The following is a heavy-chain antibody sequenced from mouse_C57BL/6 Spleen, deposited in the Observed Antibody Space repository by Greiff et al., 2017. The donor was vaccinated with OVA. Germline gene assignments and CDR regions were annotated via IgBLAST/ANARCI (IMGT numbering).Heavy chain of an antibody. V-gene: IGHV1-82*01. Sequence: VQLQQSGPELVKPGASVKISCKASGYAFSSSWMNWVKQRPGKGLEWIGRIYPGDGDTNYNGKFKGKATLTADKSSSTAYMQLSSLTSEDSAVYFCARERFTNYFDYWGQGTTLTVSS. J-gene: IGHJ2*01. CDR1: GYAFSSSW. CDR2: IYPGDGDT. D-gene: IGHD2-12*01. CDR3: ARERFTNYFDY.